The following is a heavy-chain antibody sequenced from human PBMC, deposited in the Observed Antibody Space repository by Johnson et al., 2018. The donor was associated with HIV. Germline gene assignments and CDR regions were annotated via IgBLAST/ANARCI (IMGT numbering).Heavy chain of an antibody. V-gene: IGHV3-23*04. CDR3: AKGDYYESRAAFDI. CDR1: GFTFSAYW. J-gene: IGHJ3*02. Sequence: VQVVESGGGLVQPGGSLRLSCAASGFTFSAYWMSWVRQAPGKGLEWVSGISWNSGSIGHADCVKGRFTISRDNSKNTLYLQMNSLRAEDTAVYYCAKGDYYESRAAFDIWGQGTMVTVSS. CDR2: ISWNSGSI. D-gene: IGHD3-22*01.